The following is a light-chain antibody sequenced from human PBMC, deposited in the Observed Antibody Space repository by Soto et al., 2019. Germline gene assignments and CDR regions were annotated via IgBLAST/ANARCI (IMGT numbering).Light chain of an antibody. CDR1: QSVDNN. J-gene: IGKJ5*01. CDR3: QQHNQWPIT. Sequence: EIVMTQSPVTLSASPGESATLSCRASQSVDNNVAWYQQKPGQAPRLLIVGSFARATGIPARFSGSGSGTEFTLTINSLQSEDSAVYYCQQHNQWPITFGQGTRLEIK. CDR2: GSF. V-gene: IGKV3-15*01.